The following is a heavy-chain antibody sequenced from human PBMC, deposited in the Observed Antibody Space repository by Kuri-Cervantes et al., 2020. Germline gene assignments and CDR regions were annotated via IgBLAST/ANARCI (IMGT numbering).Heavy chain of an antibody. D-gene: IGHD3-3*01. CDR2: ISYDGSNK. V-gene: IGHV3-30*18. Sequence: GESLKISCAASGFTFSSYGMHWVRQAPGKGLEWVAVISYDGSNKYYADSVKGRFTISRDNSKNTLYLQMNSLRAEDTAVYYCAKSAIFGVVTPYYYYYGMDVWGQGTTVTVSS. J-gene: IGHJ6*02. CDR1: GFTFSSYG. CDR3: AKSAIFGVVTPYYYYYGMDV.